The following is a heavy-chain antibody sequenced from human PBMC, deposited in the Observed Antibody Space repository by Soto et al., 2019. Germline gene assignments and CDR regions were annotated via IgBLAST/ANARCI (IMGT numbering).Heavy chain of an antibody. J-gene: IGHJ5*02. CDR3: ARHPSDFWFDP. V-gene: IGHV4-39*01. D-gene: IGHD2-21*02. Sequence: SETLSLTCSVSGGSISSSSYFWGWIRQPPGKGLEWIGSIYYSGSTYYNPSLKSRVTVSVDTSKNQFSLKLSSVTAADTAVYYCARHPSDFWFDPWGQGTLVSVSS. CDR2: IYYSGST. CDR1: GGSISSSSYF.